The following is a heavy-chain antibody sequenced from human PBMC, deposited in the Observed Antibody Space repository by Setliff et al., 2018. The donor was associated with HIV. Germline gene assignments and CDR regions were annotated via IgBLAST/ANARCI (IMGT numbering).Heavy chain of an antibody. V-gene: IGHV1-69*13. CDR3: AREPNDDQDSSGYRFAFDI. D-gene: IGHD3-22*01. Sequence: ASVKVSCKASGDTFSNYVINWVRQAPGQGLQWMGGIVPVFGTSNYAQRFHNRATITADESTSTAYLDLRGLRSEDTAVYYCAREPNDDQDSSGYRFAFDIWGQGTMVTVSS. J-gene: IGHJ3*02. CDR2: IVPVFGTS. CDR1: GDTFSNYV.